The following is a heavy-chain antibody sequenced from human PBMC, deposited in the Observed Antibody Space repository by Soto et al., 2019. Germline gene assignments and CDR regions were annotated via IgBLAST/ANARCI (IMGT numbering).Heavy chain of an antibody. J-gene: IGHJ4*02. CDR3: VTDNMGAASAASLGY. CDR1: GFALSTYE. CDR2: ISVSGNIR. D-gene: IGHD3-16*01. V-gene: IGHV3-48*03. Sequence: EMQLAESGGGLVQPGGSLRLSCNASGFALSTYEIHWVRQAPGKGLEWISYISVSGNIRKYADSVDGRFSISRDNVANSIPLHLDSLSAADTAVSYCVTDNMGAASAASLGYWGQGTLVIVSS.